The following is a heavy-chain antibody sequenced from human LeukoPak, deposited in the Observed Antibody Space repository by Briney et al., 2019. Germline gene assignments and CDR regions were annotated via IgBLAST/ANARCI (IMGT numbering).Heavy chain of an antibody. Sequence: ASVKVSCKASGYAFTGYYMHWVRQAPGQGLEWMGWINPNSGGTNYAQKFQGRVTMTRDTSISTAYMELSRLRSDDTAVYYCARDRVTMVRGVGNWFDPWGQGTLVTVSS. D-gene: IGHD3-10*01. CDR3: ARDRVTMVRGVGNWFDP. CDR2: INPNSGGT. J-gene: IGHJ5*02. V-gene: IGHV1-2*02. CDR1: GYAFTGYY.